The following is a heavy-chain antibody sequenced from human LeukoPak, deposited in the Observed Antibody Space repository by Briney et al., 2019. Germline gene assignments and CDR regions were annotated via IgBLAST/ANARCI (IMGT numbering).Heavy chain of an antibody. D-gene: IGHD1-7*01. V-gene: IGHV4-61*02. CDR2: IYTSGST. CDR1: GGSISSGSYY. CDR3: ARRSPSNYGDAFDI. J-gene: IGHJ3*02. Sequence: NASQTLSLTCTVSGGSISSGSYYWSWIRQPAGKGLEWIGRIYTSGSTNYNPSLKSRGTISVDTSKNQFSLKLTSLSAADTAVYYCARRSPSNYGDAFDIWGQGTMVTVSS.